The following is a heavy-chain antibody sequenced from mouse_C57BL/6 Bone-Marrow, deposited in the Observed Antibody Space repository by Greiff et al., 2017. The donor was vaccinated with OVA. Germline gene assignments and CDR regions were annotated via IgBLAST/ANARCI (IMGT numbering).Heavy chain of an antibody. V-gene: IGHV5-6*01. CDR3: ARHGNSHFGY. CDR2: ISSGGSYT. Sequence: EVKLLESGGDLVKPGGSLKLSCAASGFTFSSYGMSWVRQTPDKRLEWVATISSGGSYTYYPDSVKGRFTISRDNAKNTLYLQMSSLKSEDTAMYYCARHGNSHFGYWGQGTTLTVSS. D-gene: IGHD2-1*01. J-gene: IGHJ2*01. CDR1: GFTFSSYG.